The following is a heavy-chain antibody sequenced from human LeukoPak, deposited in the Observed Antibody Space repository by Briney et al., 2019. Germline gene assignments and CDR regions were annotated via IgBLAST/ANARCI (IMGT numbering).Heavy chain of an antibody. CDR2: ISGSGGST. D-gene: IGHD2-15*01. CDR3: AKHCSGGSCYSSPFDY. V-gene: IGHV3-23*01. CDR1: GSTFSSFA. J-gene: IGHJ4*02. Sequence: PGGSLRLSCAASGSTFSSFAMSWVRQAPGKGLEWVSTISGSGGSTYYADSVKGRFTISRDNSKNTPYLQMNSLRAEDTAIYYCAKHCSGGSCYSSPFDYWGQGTLVTVSS.